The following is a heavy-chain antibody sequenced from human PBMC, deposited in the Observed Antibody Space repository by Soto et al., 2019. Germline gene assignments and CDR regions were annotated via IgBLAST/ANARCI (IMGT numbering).Heavy chain of an antibody. V-gene: IGHV4-39*02. CDR2: IYYSGGT. D-gene: IGHD3-3*02. J-gene: IGHJ4*02. CDR1: GGSISSSGYY. Sequence: PSETLSLTCTVSGGSISSSGYYWGWIRQPPGKGLEWIGSIYYSGGTYYNPSLKSRVTISVDTSKNHFSLKLTSVTAADTAVYYCAARHFWSGPWTHTRLDYWGQGTLVTVSS. CDR3: AARHFWSGPWTHTRLDY.